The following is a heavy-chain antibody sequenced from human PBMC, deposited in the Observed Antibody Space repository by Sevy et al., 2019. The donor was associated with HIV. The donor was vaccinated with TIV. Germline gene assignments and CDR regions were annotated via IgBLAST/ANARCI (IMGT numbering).Heavy chain of an antibody. Sequence: GGSLRLTCAASGFTFNNYAMRWVRQAPGKGLEGKGLEWVSTISGGGGGTNYADSVRGRFTISRDNSKNTLYLQVNSLRVEDTAVYYCAKHYIHDIADGWYFDLWGRGTLVTVSS. D-gene: IGHD4-4*01. J-gene: IGHJ2*01. CDR2: ISGGGGGT. CDR3: AKHYIHDIADGWYFDL. CDR1: GFTFNNYA. V-gene: IGHV3-23*01.